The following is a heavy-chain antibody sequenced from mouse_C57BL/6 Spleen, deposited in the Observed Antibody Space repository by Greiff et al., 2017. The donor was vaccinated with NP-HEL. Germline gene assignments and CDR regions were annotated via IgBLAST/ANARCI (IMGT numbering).Heavy chain of an antibody. J-gene: IGHJ1*03. D-gene: IGHD1-1*01. CDR2: IDPSDSET. CDR3: ARPFYYGSSYWYFDV. Sequence: VQLQQPGAELVRPGSSVKLSCKASGYTFTSYWMHWVKQRPIQGLEWIGNIDPSDSETHYNQKFKDKATLTVDKSSSTAYMQLSSLTSEDSAVYYCARPFYYGSSYWYFDVWGTGTTVTVSS. V-gene: IGHV1-52*01. CDR1: GYTFTSYW.